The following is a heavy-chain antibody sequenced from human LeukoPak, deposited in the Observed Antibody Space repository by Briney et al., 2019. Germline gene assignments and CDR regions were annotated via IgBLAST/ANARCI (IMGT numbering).Heavy chain of an antibody. D-gene: IGHD1-26*01. J-gene: IGHJ4*02. Sequence: PGGSLRLSCAASGFTFSSYAMSWVRQAPGKGLEWVSGISGSGGSTYHADSVKGRFTISRDNSKNTLYLQMNSLRAEDTAVYYCAKTTGNIVGAYFDYWGQGTLVTVSS. CDR3: AKTTGNIVGAYFDY. V-gene: IGHV3-23*01. CDR1: GFTFSSYA. CDR2: ISGSGGST.